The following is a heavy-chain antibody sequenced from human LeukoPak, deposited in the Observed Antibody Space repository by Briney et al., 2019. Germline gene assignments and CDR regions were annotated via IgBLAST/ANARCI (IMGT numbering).Heavy chain of an antibody. CDR1: GYTSTDYY. CDR3: ARGEGSSIDY. Sequence: ASVKVSCKASGYTSTDYYMHWVRQAPGQGLEWMVWINPNSGGTNYAQKFQGRVTMTIDTSISTAYLEVTRLTSDDTALYYCARGEGSSIDYWGQGTLVTVSS. V-gene: IGHV1-2*02. CDR2: INPNSGGT. D-gene: IGHD6-13*01. J-gene: IGHJ4*02.